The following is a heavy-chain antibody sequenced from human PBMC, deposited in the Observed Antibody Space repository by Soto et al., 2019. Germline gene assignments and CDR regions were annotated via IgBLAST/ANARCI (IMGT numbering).Heavy chain of an antibody. Sequence: EVQLVESGGGLVQPGGYLRLSCAGSGFTFNSHEMTWVRQAPGKGLEWISSISSSGGSIYYADSVKGRFTVSRDNAKNSLYLQMNSLRAEDTAVYYCARSWGRYCSSSRCYRPWFDPWGRGTLVTVSS. D-gene: IGHD2-2*02. J-gene: IGHJ5*02. V-gene: IGHV3-48*03. CDR2: ISSSGGSI. CDR3: ARSWGRYCSSSRCYRPWFDP. CDR1: GFTFNSHE.